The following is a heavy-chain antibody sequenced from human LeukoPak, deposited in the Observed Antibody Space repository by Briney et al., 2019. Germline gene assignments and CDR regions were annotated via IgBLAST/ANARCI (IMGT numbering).Heavy chain of an antibody. CDR2: INPNSGGT. Sequence: ASVKVSCKASGYTFTGYYMHWVRQAPGQGLEWMGWINPNSGGTNYAQKFQGWVTMTRDTSISTAYMELSRLRSDDTAVYYCARGVTMVVAATRGYYYYGMDVWGQGTTVTVSS. CDR1: GYTFTGYY. CDR3: ARGVTMVVAATRGYYYYGMDV. D-gene: IGHD2-15*01. V-gene: IGHV1-2*04. J-gene: IGHJ6*02.